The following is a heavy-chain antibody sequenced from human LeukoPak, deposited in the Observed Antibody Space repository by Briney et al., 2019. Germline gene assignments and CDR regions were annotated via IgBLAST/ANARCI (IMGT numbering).Heavy chain of an antibody. J-gene: IGHJ4*02. D-gene: IGHD3-10*01. V-gene: IGHV3-48*01. CDR2: ISSSSSNI. CDR1: GFKFGDFN. Sequence: GGSLRLSCAASGFKFGDFNMNWVRQAPGKGLEWISYISSSSSNIYYADSVTGRFTISRDNARNSLLLQMSSLRAEDTAMYYCARGTYASGNSYWGQGTLVTVSS. CDR3: ARGTYASGNSY.